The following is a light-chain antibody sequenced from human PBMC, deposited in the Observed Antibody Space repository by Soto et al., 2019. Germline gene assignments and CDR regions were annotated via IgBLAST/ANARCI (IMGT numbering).Light chain of an antibody. Sequence: IQLTQSPSSLSASVGDRVSITCRASQGISSYLAWYQQKPGKAPKLLIYGASTLQSGGPSRFSGSGSGTDFTLTISSLQPEDFATYYCQHLNSYPLTFGQGTEVEIK. V-gene: IGKV1-9*01. CDR3: QHLNSYPLT. J-gene: IGKJ1*01. CDR2: GAS. CDR1: QGISSY.